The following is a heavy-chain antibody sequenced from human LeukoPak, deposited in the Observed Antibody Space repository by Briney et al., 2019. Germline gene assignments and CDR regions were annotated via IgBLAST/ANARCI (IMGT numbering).Heavy chain of an antibody. CDR1: GGSISSSSYY. V-gene: IGHV4-61*01. CDR3: AKGYSGAFDI. D-gene: IGHD1-26*01. J-gene: IGHJ3*02. CDR2: IYYSGST. Sequence: SETLSLTCTVSGGSISSSSYYWSWIRQPPGKGLEWIGYIYYSGSTNYNPSLKSRVAISVDTSKNQFSLKLSSVTAADTAVYYCAKGYSGAFDIWGQGTMVTVSS.